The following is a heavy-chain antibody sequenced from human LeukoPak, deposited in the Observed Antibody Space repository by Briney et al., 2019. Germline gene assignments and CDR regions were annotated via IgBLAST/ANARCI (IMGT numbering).Heavy chain of an antibody. Sequence: SETLSLTCTVSGGSISSYYWSWIRQPPGKGLEWIGYIYYSGSTNYNPSLKSRVTISVDTSKNQFSLKLSSVTAADTAVYCCARLYGDYVHQLYYYYGMDVWGQGTTVTVSS. J-gene: IGHJ6*02. V-gene: IGHV4-59*01. CDR2: IYYSGST. CDR1: GGSISSYY. D-gene: IGHD4-17*01. CDR3: ARLYGDYVHQLYYYYGMDV.